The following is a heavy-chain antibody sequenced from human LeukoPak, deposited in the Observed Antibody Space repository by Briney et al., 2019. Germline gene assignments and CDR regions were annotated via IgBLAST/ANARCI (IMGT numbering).Heavy chain of an antibody. CDR2: ISSSGSAI. V-gene: IGHV3-11*04. J-gene: IGHJ4*02. Sequence: GGSLRLSCAASGFTFSDYYMSWIRQAPGKGLEWVSYISSSGSAIYYADSVKGRFTISRDNAKNSLYLQMNSLRAEDTAVYYCATGGGYYYDSSGYYSEIDYWGQGTLLTVSS. CDR3: ATGGGYYYDSSGYYSEIDY. CDR1: GFTFSDYY. D-gene: IGHD3-22*01.